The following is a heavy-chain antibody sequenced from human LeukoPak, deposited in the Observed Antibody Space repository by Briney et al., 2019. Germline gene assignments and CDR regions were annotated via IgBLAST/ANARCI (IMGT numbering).Heavy chain of an antibody. Sequence: GGSLRLSCSASGFTFSNYDMHWVRQAPRKGLEYVSDITSNGDSTYYADSVKGRFTISRDNSMNTLYLQMSSLRAEDTAVYYCVKDLSSVGSGWYGGDYWGQGTLVTVSS. CDR1: GFTFSNYD. CDR2: ITSNGDST. J-gene: IGHJ4*02. D-gene: IGHD6-19*01. V-gene: IGHV3-64D*09. CDR3: VKDLSSVGSGWYGGDY.